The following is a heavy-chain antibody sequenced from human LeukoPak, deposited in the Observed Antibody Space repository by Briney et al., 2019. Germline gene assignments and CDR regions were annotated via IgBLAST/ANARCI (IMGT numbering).Heavy chain of an antibody. Sequence: GGSLRLSCAASGFTFSSYGMHWVCQAPGKGLEWVAVISYDGSNKYYADSVKGRFTISRDNSKNTLYLQMNSLRAEDTAVYYCARPIAAAGNWFDPWGQGTLVTVSS. D-gene: IGHD6-13*01. CDR3: ARPIAAAGNWFDP. J-gene: IGHJ5*02. V-gene: IGHV3-30*03. CDR1: GFTFSSYG. CDR2: ISYDGSNK.